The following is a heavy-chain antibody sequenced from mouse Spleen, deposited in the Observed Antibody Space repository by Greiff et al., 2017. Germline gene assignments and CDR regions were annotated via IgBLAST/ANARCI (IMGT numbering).Heavy chain of an antibody. CDR3: ALAAQATAWFAY. D-gene: IGHD3-2*02. CDR2: IDPSDSYT. V-gene: IGHV1-50*01. J-gene: IGHJ3*01. CDR1: GYTFTSYW. Sequence: VQLQQSGAELVKPGASVKLSCKASGYTFTSYWMQWVKQRPGQGLEWIGEIDPSDSYTNYNQKFKGKATLTVDTSSSTAYMQLSSLTSEDSAVYYCALAAQATAWFAYWGQGTLVTVSA.